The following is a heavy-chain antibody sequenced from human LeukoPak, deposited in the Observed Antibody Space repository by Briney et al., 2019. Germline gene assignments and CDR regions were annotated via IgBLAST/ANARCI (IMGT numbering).Heavy chain of an antibody. J-gene: IGHJ3*02. V-gene: IGHV5-51*01. CDR2: IYPGDSDT. Sequence: GESLKISCKGSGYSFTSYWIGWVRQMPGKGLEWMGIIYPGDSDTRYSSSFQGQVTISADKSISTAYLQWSSLKASDTAMYYCARPEYYDSSGYPFDIWGQGTMVTVSS. CDR3: ARPEYYDSSGYPFDI. CDR1: GYSFTSYW. D-gene: IGHD3-22*01.